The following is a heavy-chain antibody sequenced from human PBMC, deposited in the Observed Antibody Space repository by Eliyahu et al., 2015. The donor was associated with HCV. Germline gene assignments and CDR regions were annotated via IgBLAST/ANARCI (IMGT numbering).Heavy chain of an antibody. J-gene: IGHJ6*02. CDR2: TGTVGDT. CDR3: ARGGNCGSITCPLLGDYSYYYGMDV. V-gene: IGHV3-13*01. D-gene: IGHD2-2*03. Sequence: GTALXXLLDTGTVGDTYYPGSXXGRFTXSRDNAKNSLYLQMNSLRAGDTAVYYCARGGNCGSITCPLLGDYSYYYGMDVWGQGTTVTVSS.